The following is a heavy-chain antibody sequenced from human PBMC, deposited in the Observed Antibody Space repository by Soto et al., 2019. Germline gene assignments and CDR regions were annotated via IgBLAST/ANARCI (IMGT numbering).Heavy chain of an antibody. J-gene: IGHJ4*02. D-gene: IGHD3-16*02. Sequence: GASVKVSCKASGYTFTSYGISWVRQAPGQGLEWMGWISAYNGNTNYAQKLQGRVTMTTDTSTSTAYMELRSLRAEDTAVYYCATLSLSDYYFDYWGQGTLVNVSS. CDR2: ISAYNGNT. CDR3: ATLSLSDYYFDY. CDR1: GYTFTSYG. V-gene: IGHV1-18*01.